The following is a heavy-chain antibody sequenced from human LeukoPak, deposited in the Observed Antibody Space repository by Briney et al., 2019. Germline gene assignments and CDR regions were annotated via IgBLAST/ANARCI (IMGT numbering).Heavy chain of an antibody. CDR1: GFTFCIYG. D-gene: IGHD6-19*01. J-gene: IGHJ6*01. CDR3: AKDRAPSSGYTSGSPLYGMDV. CDR2: ISHDGTYK. V-gene: IGHV3-30*18. Sequence: GGTLRLSSATSGFTFCIYGIDWVPPAPGKGLEWVTVISHDGTYKYYTAPVRVRFTVSRDNSQNTLHLQMNRLRDVDTATYFCAKDRAPSSGYTSGSPLYGMDVGGEGTTVTVSS.